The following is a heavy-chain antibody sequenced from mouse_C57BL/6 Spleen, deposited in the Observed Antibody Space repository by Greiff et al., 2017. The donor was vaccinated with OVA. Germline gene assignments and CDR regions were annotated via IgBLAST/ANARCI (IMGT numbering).Heavy chain of an antibody. CDR1: GFNIKDYY. V-gene: IGHV14-1*01. D-gene: IGHD2-10*02. CDR3: IIRYGNRGDYFDY. J-gene: IGHJ2*01. CDR2: IDPEDGDT. Sequence: EVKLMESGAELVRPGASVKLSCTASGFNIKDYYMHWVKQRPEQGLEWIGRIDPEDGDTEYAPKFQGKATMTADTSSNTAYLQLSSLTSEDTAVYYGIIRYGNRGDYFDYWGQGTTLTVSS.